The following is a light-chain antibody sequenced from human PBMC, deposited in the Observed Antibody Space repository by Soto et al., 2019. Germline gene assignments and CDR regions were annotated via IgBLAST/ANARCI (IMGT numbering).Light chain of an antibody. Sequence: QSALTQPASVSGSPGQSITISCTGTSSDVGAYYSVSWYQHHPGKAPKLIIYGVTNRPSGVSNRFSGSKSGNTASLTISGLQVEDEADYHCSSYTSGSSHYVFGTGTKVTVL. J-gene: IGLJ1*01. CDR3: SSYTSGSSHYV. CDR2: GVT. CDR1: SSDVGAYYS. V-gene: IGLV2-14*01.